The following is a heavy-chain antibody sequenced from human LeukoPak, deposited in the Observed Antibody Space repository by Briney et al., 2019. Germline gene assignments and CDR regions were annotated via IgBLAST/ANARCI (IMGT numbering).Heavy chain of an antibody. Sequence: PGGSLRLSCAASGFTFSSYAMSWVRQAPGKGLEWVSAISGSGGSTYYADSVKGRFTISRDNSKNTLYMQMNSLSAQDPALYYCASRDPHSYGYFYYYYYGMDVLGQGTTVTVSS. CDR2: ISGSGGST. CDR3: ASRDPHSYGYFYYYYYGMDV. D-gene: IGHD5-18*01. V-gene: IGHV3-23*01. J-gene: IGHJ6*02. CDR1: GFTFSSYA.